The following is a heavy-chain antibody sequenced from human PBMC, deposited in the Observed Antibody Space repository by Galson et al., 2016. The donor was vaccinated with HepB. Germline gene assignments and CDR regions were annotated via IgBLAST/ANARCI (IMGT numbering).Heavy chain of an antibody. V-gene: IGHV3-7*01. Sequence: SLRLSCAASGFTFSNFWMSWVRQLPGKGLEWVANIKQDGSEKHYVDSVKGRFIIARDNADNSLSLQLNSLRVEDTATYYCTTERAGASHDWGQGTVVIVSS. J-gene: IGHJ4*02. CDR3: TTERAGASHD. CDR2: IKQDGSEK. D-gene: IGHD3-10*01. CDR1: GFTFSNFW.